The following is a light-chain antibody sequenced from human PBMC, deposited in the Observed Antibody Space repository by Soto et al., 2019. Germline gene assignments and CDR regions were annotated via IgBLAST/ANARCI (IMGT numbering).Light chain of an antibody. CDR1: SSDVGGYDY. CDR2: EVT. V-gene: IGLV2-8*01. CDR3: SSYGGNNNLL. Sequence: QSALTQPPSASGSPGQSVAISCTGTSSDVGGYDYVSRYQQHPGKAPKLMIYEVTKRPSGVPDRFSGSKSGNTASLTVSGLQAEDEADYYCSSYGGNNNLLFGGGTKVTVL. J-gene: IGLJ2*01.